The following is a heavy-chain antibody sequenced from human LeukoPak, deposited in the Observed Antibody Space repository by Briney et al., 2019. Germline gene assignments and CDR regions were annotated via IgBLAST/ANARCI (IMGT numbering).Heavy chain of an antibody. CDR1: GFTFSNYA. D-gene: IGHD2-2*01. V-gene: IGHV3-23*01. Sequence: AGGSLRLSCAASGFTFSNYAMTWVRQAPGKRLEWVSTISDGGAATYYADSVQGRFTISRDNSKNTLSLQMNSLRAEDTAVYYCAKALNVLVPSTSRWFDPWGQGTLVTVSS. CDR2: ISDGGAAT. J-gene: IGHJ5*02. CDR3: AKALNVLVPSTSRWFDP.